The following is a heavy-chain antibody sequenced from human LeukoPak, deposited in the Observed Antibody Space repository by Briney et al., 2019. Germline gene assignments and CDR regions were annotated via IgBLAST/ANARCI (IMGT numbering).Heavy chain of an antibody. D-gene: IGHD6-6*01. J-gene: IGHJ6*03. CDR3: AGYSSSWHYYYYMDV. V-gene: IGHV1-24*01. Sequence: ASVKVSCKVSGYTLTELSMHWVRQAPGKRREWMGGFDPEDGETIYAQKFQGRVTVTEDTSTDTAYMELSSLRSEDTAVYYCAGYSSSWHYYYYMDVWGKGTTVTVSS. CDR1: GYTLTELS. CDR2: FDPEDGET.